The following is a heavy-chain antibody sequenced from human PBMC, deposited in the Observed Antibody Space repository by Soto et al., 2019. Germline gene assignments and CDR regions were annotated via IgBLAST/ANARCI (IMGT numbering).Heavy chain of an antibody. D-gene: IGHD3-22*01. Sequence: QVRLVESGGGLVKPGGSRRLSCAASGFTFEDHYMSWIRQAPGKGLEWVSYISSSGSTIYYADSVKGRFTISRDNGENLLFLQLSSLRPEDTALYYCARVNKPEGAKRITMTVVSSALDSWGPGTLVIVSS. CDR2: ISSSGSTI. CDR1: GFTFEDHY. J-gene: IGHJ4*02. CDR3: ARVNKPEGAKRITMTVVSSALDS. V-gene: IGHV3-11*01.